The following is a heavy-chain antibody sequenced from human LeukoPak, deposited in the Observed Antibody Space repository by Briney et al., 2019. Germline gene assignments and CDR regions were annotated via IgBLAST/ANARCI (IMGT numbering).Heavy chain of an antibody. V-gene: IGHV4-31*03. CDR1: GGSISSGGYY. Sequence: SETLSLTCSDSGGSISSGGYYWSWIRQHPGKGLEWIGNIYYSGSTYYNPSLKSRVTKSVDTSENQFSLKLTSVTAADTAVYYCASRCPSYCTGGSCYSCDYWGRGTLVTVSS. J-gene: IGHJ4*02. CDR3: ASRCPSYCTGGSCYSCDY. D-gene: IGHD2-15*01. CDR2: IYYSGST.